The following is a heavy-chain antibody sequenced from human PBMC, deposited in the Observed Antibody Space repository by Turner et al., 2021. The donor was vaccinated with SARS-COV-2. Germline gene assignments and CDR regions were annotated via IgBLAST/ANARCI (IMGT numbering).Heavy chain of an antibody. J-gene: IGHJ4*02. Sequence: QVQLVESGGGVVQPGRSLRLSCAASGFTFSSYGMHWVRQAPGKGLEWVAVIWYDGCNKFYADSVKGRFTISRDNSKNTLYLQMNSLRAEDTAVYYCARDADYGGNPGGFDYWGQGTLVTVSS. CDR3: ARDADYGGNPGGFDY. CDR1: GFTFSSYG. CDR2: IWYDGCNK. D-gene: IGHD4-17*01. V-gene: IGHV3-33*01.